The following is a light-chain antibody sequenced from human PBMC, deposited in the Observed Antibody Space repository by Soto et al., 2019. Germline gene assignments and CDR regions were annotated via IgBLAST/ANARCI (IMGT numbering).Light chain of an antibody. CDR2: GAS. V-gene: IGKV3-20*01. CDR3: QQYGSSLFT. Sequence: EIVLTQSPGTLSLSPEERATLSCRASQSVSSSYLAWYQQKPGQAPRLLIYGASSRATGIPDRFSGSGSGTDFTLTISRLEPEDFAVYYCQQYGSSLFTFGGGTKVDI. J-gene: IGKJ4*01. CDR1: QSVSSSY.